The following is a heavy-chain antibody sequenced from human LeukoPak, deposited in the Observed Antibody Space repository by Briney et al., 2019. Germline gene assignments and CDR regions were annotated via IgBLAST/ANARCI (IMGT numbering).Heavy chain of an antibody. J-gene: IGHJ5*02. CDR2: IYHSGST. Sequence: SETLSLTCTVSGGSFSSYYWGWIRQPPGKGLEWIGSIYHSGSTYYNPSLKSRVTISVDTSKNQFSLKLSSVTAADTAVYYCAREGDSNSVGWFDPWGQGTLVTVSS. CDR1: GGSFSSYY. CDR3: AREGDSNSVGWFDP. D-gene: IGHD6-13*01. V-gene: IGHV4-38-2*02.